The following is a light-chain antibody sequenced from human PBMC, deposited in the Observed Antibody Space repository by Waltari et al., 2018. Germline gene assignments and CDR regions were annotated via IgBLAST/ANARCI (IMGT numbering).Light chain of an antibody. CDR1: SGHSSTI. CDR2: VNSDGSH. CDR3: ETGGHGTWV. Sequence: QLVLTQSPSASASLGASVKLTCTLSSGHSSTIIAWLQQQPGKGPRYLMKVNSDGSHRKGDEIPDRFSGSSSGAGRYLTISSLQSEDEADYYCETGGHGTWVFGGGTKLTVL. V-gene: IGLV4-69*01. J-gene: IGLJ3*02.